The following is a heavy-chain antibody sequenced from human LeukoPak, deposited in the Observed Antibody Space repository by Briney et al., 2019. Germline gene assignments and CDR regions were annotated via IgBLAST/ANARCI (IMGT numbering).Heavy chain of an antibody. V-gene: IGHV4-39*01. CDR1: GGSISSSSYY. J-gene: IGHJ4*02. CDR3: VNYYDSSDYQQPNHFDY. CDR2: IYYSGST. D-gene: IGHD3-22*01. Sequence: ASETLSLTCTVPGGSISSSSYYWGWTRQPPGKGLDWIACIYYSGSTYYNPSLKSRFTISVDTSKNQFSLKLSSVTAADTAVYYCVNYYDSSDYQQPNHFDYWGQGTLVTVSS.